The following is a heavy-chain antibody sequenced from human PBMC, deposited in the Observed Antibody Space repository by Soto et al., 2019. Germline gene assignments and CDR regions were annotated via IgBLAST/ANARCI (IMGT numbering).Heavy chain of an antibody. CDR2: ISGSGGST. CDR3: AKVFGGYSNRPGLEYYFYH. J-gene: IGHJ4*02. V-gene: IGHV3-23*01. CDR1: GFTFSSYA. Sequence: GGSLRLSCAASGFTFSSYAMSWVRQAPGKGLEWVSAISGSGGSTYYADSVKGRFTISRDNSKNTLYLQMNSLRAEDTAVYYCAKVFGGYSNRPGLEYYFYHLGQGTLVTVPS. D-gene: IGHD4-4*01.